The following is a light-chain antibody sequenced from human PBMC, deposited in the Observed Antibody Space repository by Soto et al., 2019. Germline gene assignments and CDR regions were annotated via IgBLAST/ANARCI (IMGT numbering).Light chain of an antibody. CDR1: QSVSSTY. Sequence: EIVLTQSPGTLSLSPGERATLSCRASQSVSSTYLAWYQQKPVQATRLLIYGASNRATGISDRFSGSGSWTDFTLTVSRLELEDFAVYYCQQYGSSPPYTFGQGTKLEIK. V-gene: IGKV3-20*01. J-gene: IGKJ2*01. CDR2: GAS. CDR3: QQYGSSPPYT.